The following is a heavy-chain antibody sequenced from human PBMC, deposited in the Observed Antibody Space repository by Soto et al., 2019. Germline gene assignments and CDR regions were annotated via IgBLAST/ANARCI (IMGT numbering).Heavy chain of an antibody. CDR3: ARQAVDYVWGSYRSRRYHYYYGMDV. CDR1: GYGFTSYW. D-gene: IGHD3-16*02. CDR2: IYPGDSDT. Sequence: GESLKISCKGSGYGFTSYWIGWVRQMPGKGLEWMGIIYPGDSDTRYSPSFQGQVTISADKSISTAYLQWSSLKASDTAMYYCARQAVDYVWGSYRSRRYHYYYGMDVWGQGTTVTVSS. J-gene: IGHJ6*02. V-gene: IGHV5-51*01.